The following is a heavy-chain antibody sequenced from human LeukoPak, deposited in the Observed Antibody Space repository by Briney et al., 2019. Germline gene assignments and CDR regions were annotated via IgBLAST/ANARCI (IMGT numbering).Heavy chain of an antibody. Sequence: PGGSLRLSCAASGFTFSSYAMSWVRQAPGKGLEWVAVIWYDGSNKYYADSVKGRFTISRDNSKNTLYLQMNSLRAEDTAVYYCAKEVAVGALWFDPWGQGTLVTVSS. CDR3: AKEVAVGALWFDP. CDR1: GFTFSSYA. D-gene: IGHD1-26*01. V-gene: IGHV3-33*06. CDR2: IWYDGSNK. J-gene: IGHJ5*02.